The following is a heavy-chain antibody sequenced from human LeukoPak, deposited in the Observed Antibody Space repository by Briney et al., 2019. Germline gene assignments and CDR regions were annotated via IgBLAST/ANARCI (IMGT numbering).Heavy chain of an antibody. D-gene: IGHD3-22*01. J-gene: IGHJ4*02. CDR2: INPNSGGT. CDR3: ARDGAVYDSSGYYLDY. V-gene: IGHV1-2*04. CDR1: GYTFAGYY. Sequence: GASVKVSCKASGYTFAGYYMHWVRQAPGQGLERMGWINPNSGGTNYAQKFQGWVTMTRDTSISTAYMELSRLRSDDTAVYYCARDGAVYDSSGYYLDYWGQGTLVTVSS.